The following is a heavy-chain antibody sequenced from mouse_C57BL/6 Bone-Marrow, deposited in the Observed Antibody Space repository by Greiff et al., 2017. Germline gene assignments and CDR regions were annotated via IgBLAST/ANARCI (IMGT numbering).Heavy chain of an antibody. D-gene: IGHD1-1*01. CDR3: ARIPPYYYGSSYWYFDV. V-gene: IGHV14-2*01. Sequence: EVKLVESGAELVKPGASVKLSCTASGFNIKDYYMHWVKQRPEQGLEWIGRIDPEDGETKYAPKFQGKATITADTSSNTAYLQLSSLTSEDTAVYYCARIPPYYYGSSYWYFDVWGTGTTVTVSS. CDR2: IDPEDGET. J-gene: IGHJ1*03. CDR1: GFNIKDYY.